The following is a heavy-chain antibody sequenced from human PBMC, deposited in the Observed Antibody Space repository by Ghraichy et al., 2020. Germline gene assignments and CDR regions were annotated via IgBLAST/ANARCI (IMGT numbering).Heavy chain of an antibody. CDR1: GFTFSSYW. V-gene: IGHV3-7*03. CDR3: ARDFHDYYYYYYMDV. CDR2: IKQDGSEK. D-gene: IGHD1-1*01. Sequence: GGSLRLSCAASGFTFSSYWMSWVRQAPGKGLEWVANIKQDGSEKYYVDSVKGRFTISRDNAKNSLYLQMNSLRAEDTAVYYCARDFHDYYYYYYMDVWGKGTTVTVSS. J-gene: IGHJ6*03.